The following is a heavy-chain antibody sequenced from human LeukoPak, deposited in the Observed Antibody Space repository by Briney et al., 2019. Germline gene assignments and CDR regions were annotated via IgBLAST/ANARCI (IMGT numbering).Heavy chain of an antibody. J-gene: IGHJ4*02. CDR1: GGSISSDKW. CDR3: ARAGVWLPAV. V-gene: IGHV4-4*02. CDR2: INHSGNT. D-gene: IGHD3-9*01. Sequence: SGTLSLTCAGSGGSISSDKWWSWVRQPPGKGLEWIGEINHSGNTNYSPSLKSRVTMSTDKSKNEFSLRLTSVTAADTAVYYCARAGVWLPAVWGQGTLVTVSS.